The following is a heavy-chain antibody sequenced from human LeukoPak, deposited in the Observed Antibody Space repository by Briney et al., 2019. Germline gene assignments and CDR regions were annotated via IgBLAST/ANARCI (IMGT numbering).Heavy chain of an antibody. CDR1: GGSISSYY. D-gene: IGHD6-19*01. V-gene: IGHV4-4*07. J-gene: IGHJ6*03. CDR2: IYISRSGST. CDR3: ARDKRVAVAGTYIYYYYMDV. Sequence: SETLSLTCTVSGGSISSYYWSWIRQPAGKGLEWIGRIYISRSGSTNYNPSLKSRVTMSVDTSKNQFSLKLSSVTAADTAVNYCARDKRVAVAGTYIYYYYMDVWGNGTTVTISS.